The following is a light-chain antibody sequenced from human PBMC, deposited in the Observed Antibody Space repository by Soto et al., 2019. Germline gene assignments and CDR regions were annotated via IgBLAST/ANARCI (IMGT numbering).Light chain of an antibody. CDR2: RVF. J-gene: IGKJ4*01. CDR3: QQYYSFPLT. V-gene: IGKV3-15*01. Sequence: EIVLTQSPGTLSLSPGERATLSCRASQSVGESLVWYQQKPGQAPRLLIYRVFNRATGIPDRFSGSGSGTDFTLTISCLQSEDFATYYCQQYYSFPLTVGGGTKGEIK. CDR1: QSVGES.